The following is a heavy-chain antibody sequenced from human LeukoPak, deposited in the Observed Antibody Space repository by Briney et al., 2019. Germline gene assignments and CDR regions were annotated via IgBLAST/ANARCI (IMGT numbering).Heavy chain of an antibody. V-gene: IGHV3-48*02. CDR3: ARAYVSGRLAFDI. CDR1: GFTFSSYS. Sequence: SGGCLRLSCAASGFTFSSYSMNWVRQAPGKGLQWVSYISSSSSTIDYADSVKGRFTISRDNAKNSLYLQMNSLRDEDTAVYYCARAYVSGRLAFDIWGQGTMVAASS. J-gene: IGHJ3*02. D-gene: IGHD3-10*01. CDR2: ISSSSSTI.